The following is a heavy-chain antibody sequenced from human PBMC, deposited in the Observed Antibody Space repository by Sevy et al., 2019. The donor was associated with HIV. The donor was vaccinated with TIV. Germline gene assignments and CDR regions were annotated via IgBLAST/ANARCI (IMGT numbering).Heavy chain of an antibody. J-gene: IGHJ5*02. CDR3: ARRRVTDGDYVGRDP. Sequence: GGSLRLSCTASGFTFGAYAMNWVRQAPGEGLEGVSGIGASGVATYYADSVKGRFTVSRENSNNTLFLQMNSLRVEDTAIYYCARRRVTDGDYVGRDPWCQGTLVTVSS. CDR1: GFTFGAYA. D-gene: IGHD4-17*01. CDR2: IGASGVAT. V-gene: IGHV3-23*01.